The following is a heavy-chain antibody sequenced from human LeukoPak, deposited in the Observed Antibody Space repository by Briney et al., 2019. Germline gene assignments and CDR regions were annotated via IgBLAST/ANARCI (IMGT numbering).Heavy chain of an antibody. V-gene: IGHV3-74*01. D-gene: IGHD6-13*01. CDR2: INSDATST. Sequence: GGSLRLSCAASGFMLSSTWMHWVRQAPGKGLVWVSRINSDATSTSYADSVRGRFTISRDDAKNTMYLQMNSLRAEDTAMYYCVRGSPGYSSSWHAYWGQGTLVTVSS. CDR3: VRGSPGYSSSWHAY. J-gene: IGHJ4*02. CDR1: GFMLSSTW.